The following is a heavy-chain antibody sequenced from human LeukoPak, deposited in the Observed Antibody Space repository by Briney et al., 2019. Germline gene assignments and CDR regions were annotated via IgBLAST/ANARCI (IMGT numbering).Heavy chain of an antibody. CDR3: ARDRSSYGLTFDY. CDR1: GFTFSSYA. CDR2: ISYDGSNK. V-gene: IGHV3-30-3*01. Sequence: GGSLRLSCAASGFTFSSYAMHWVRQAPGKGLEWVAVISYDGSNKYYADSVKGRFTISRDNSKNTLYLQMNSLRAEDTAVHYCARDRSSYGLTFDYWGQGTLVTVSS. D-gene: IGHD5-18*01. J-gene: IGHJ4*02.